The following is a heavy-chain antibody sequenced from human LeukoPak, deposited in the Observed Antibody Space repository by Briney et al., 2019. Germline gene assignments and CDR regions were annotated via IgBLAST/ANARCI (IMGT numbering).Heavy chain of an antibody. V-gene: IGHV1-69*13. CDR3: ARGRPHFFDSSGYYDY. D-gene: IGHD3-22*01. J-gene: IGHJ4*02. CDR2: IIPIFDTT. CDR1: GDTFSRYA. Sequence: ASVKVSYKASGDTFSRYAISWVRQAPGQGLEWMGGIIPIFDTTNYAQNFQGRVTITADESTSTAYMELSSLRSEDTAMYYCARGRPHFFDSSGYYDYWGQGTLVTVSS.